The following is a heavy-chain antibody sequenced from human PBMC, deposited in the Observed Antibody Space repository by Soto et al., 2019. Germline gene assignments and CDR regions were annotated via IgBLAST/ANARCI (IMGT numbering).Heavy chain of an antibody. Sequence: SETLSLTCAVSSGSISSSNWWSWVRQPPGKGLEWIGEIYHSGSTNYNPSLKSRVTISVDKSKNQFSLKLSSVTAADTAVYYCARVGARGDYDRDYWGQGTLVTVSS. J-gene: IGHJ4*02. V-gene: IGHV4-4*02. CDR3: ARVGARGDYDRDY. CDR2: IYHSGST. D-gene: IGHD4-17*01. CDR1: SGSISSSNW.